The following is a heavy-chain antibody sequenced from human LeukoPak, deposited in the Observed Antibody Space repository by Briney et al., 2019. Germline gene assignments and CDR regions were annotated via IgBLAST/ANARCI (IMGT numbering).Heavy chain of an antibody. CDR2: ISGSGGST. D-gene: IGHD3-22*01. Sequence: GGSLRLSCAASGFTFSSYAMSWVRQAPGKGLEWVSAISGSGGSTYYADSVKGRFTISRDNSKNTLYLQMNSLRAEDTAVYYCAKPKQDYYDSSGYPSGDAFDIWGQGTMVTVSS. V-gene: IGHV3-23*01. CDR3: AKPKQDYYDSSGYPSGDAFDI. CDR1: GFTFSSYA. J-gene: IGHJ3*02.